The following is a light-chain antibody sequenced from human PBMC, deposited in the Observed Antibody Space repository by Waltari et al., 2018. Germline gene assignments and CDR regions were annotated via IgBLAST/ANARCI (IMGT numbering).Light chain of an antibody. CDR2: EVS. J-gene: IGKJ2*01. CDR1: QSVLHRDGRTY. V-gene: IGKV2D-29*01. CDR3: MQNTQIPTP. Sequence: DIVMTQTPLSLSVTPGQPASISCKSSQSVLHRDGRTYLYWYLQRPGQPPQLLIYEVSNRVLGVPGRVRGRRLRTNFTLEIRRGEAEDVGIYYCMQNTQIPTPFGQGTKLEIK.